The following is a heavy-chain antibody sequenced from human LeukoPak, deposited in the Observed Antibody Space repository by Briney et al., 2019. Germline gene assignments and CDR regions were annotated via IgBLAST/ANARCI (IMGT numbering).Heavy chain of an antibody. CDR3: ARDPSIAAFNYFDY. Sequence: PGGSLRLSCEASGFTFRSYAMNWVRQTPGRGLEWVSYISTTSTTIYYADSVKGRFTISRDNSKNTLYLQMNSLRAEDTAVYYCARDPSIAAFNYFDYWGQGTLVTVSS. D-gene: IGHD6-6*01. CDR2: ISTTSTTI. V-gene: IGHV3-48*01. CDR1: GFTFRSYA. J-gene: IGHJ4*02.